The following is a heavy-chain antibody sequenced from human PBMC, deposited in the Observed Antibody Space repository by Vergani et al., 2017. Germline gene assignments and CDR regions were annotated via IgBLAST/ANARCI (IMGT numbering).Heavy chain of an antibody. J-gene: IGHJ2*01. V-gene: IGHV4-4*08. CDR2: VYFDGTT. D-gene: IGHD3-10*01. Sequence: QVQLQESGPGLVKPSETLSLTCTVSGGSMTSYYWSWIRQPPGKGLEWIGYVYFDGTTNYNPSLKNRVTISLDMSKSQFSLKLTSVTAADTAVYYCARGRGDNWYFDLWGRGTLVTVSS. CDR3: ARGRGDNWYFDL. CDR1: GGSMTSYY.